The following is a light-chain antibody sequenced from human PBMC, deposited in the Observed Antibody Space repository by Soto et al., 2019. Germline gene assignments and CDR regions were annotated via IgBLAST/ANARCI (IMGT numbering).Light chain of an antibody. Sequence: QSALTQPASVSGSPGQSITISCTGTSSDVGNYNYVSWYQHHPGKAPKVMIYEVRNRPSGVSNRLSGSKSGNTASLTISGLQAEDEADYYCSSYSSTKTRVFGTGTKVTVL. J-gene: IGLJ1*01. CDR1: SSDVGNYNY. CDR2: EVR. V-gene: IGLV2-14*01. CDR3: SSYSSTKTRV.